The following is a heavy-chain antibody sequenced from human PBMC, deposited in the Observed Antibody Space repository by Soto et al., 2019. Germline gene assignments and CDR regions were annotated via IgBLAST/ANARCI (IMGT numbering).Heavy chain of an antibody. D-gene: IGHD2-8*01. J-gene: IGHJ1*01. CDR1: GYTFTTYH. V-gene: IGHV1-46*01. CDR3: VRGYCTNSASCEGDVQH. CDR2: IDPIGGNT. Sequence: QVQLVQSGAEVKEPGASVKISCKASGYTFTTYHIHWVRQAPGQGLDWMGMIDPIGGNTGYARKFQDRVAMTRDTSTGTAYIEVNSLTLDDTAMYFCVRGYCTNSASCEGDVQHWGQGTLVTVSS.